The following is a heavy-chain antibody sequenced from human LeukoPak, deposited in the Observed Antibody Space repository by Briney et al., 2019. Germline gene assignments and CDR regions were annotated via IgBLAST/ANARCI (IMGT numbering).Heavy chain of an antibody. D-gene: IGHD6-13*01. CDR1: GFTFSSYA. CDR3: AKEGYSSSWSADFDY. CDR2: ISGNGRTT. V-gene: IGHV3-23*01. Sequence: GGSLRLSCAASGFTFSSYAMSWVRQAPGKGLEWVSAISGNGRTTYYADSVKGRFTISRDNSKNTLYLQMNSLRAKDTAVYYCAKEGYSSSWSADFDYWGQGTLVTVSS. J-gene: IGHJ4*02.